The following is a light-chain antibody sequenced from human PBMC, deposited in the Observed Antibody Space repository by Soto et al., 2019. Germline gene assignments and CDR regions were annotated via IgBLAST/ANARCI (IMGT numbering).Light chain of an antibody. J-gene: IGKJ4*01. CDR2: DAS. CDR1: QSVSSY. V-gene: IGKV3-11*01. Sequence: EIVLTQSPATLSLSPGERATLSCRASQSVSSYLAWYKQKPGQAPRLLIYDASNRATGIPARFSGSGSGTDFTLTISSLEPEEFAVYYCQQRSNWPPLTFGGGTKVEIK. CDR3: QQRSNWPPLT.